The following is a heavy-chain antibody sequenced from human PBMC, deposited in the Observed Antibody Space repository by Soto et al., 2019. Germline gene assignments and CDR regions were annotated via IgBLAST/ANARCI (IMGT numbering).Heavy chain of an antibody. V-gene: IGHV1-8*01. CDR3: ANGSRDHYDILTGYRQYYGMDD. CDR2: MNPNSGNT. D-gene: IGHD3-9*01. Sequence: QVQLVQSGAEVKKPGASVKVSCKASGYTFTSYDINWVRQATGQGLEWMGWMNPNSGNTGYGQKFQGRDTLTRNTSISTAYRELSHLRSEDTDVYYCANGSRDHYDILTGYRQYYGMDDWGQGTTGTVSS. CDR1: GYTFTSYD. J-gene: IGHJ6*02.